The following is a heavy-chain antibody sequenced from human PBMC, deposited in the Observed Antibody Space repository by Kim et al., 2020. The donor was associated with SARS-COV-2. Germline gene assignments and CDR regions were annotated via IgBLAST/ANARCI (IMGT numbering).Heavy chain of an antibody. CDR3: ARRATGGGYYDFWSGPIDY. D-gene: IGHD3-3*01. J-gene: IGHJ4*02. CDR1: GGSISSSSYY. CDR2: IYYSGST. Sequence: SETLSLTCTVSGGSISSSSYYWGWIRQPPGKGLEWIGSIYYSGSTYYNPSLKSRVTISVDTSKNQFSLKLSSVTAADTAVYYCARRATGGGYYDFWSGPIDYWGQGTLVTVSS. V-gene: IGHV4-39*01.